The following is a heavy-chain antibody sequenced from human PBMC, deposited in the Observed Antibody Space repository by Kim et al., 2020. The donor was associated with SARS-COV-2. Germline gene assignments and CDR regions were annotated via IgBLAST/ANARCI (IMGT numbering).Heavy chain of an antibody. CDR1: GFTFSSYE. V-gene: IGHV3-48*03. CDR3: ARDGPEGVVVPAEYGMDV. J-gene: IGHJ6*02. Sequence: GGSLRLSCAASGFTFSSYEMNWVRQAPGKGLEWVSYISSSGSTIYYADSVKGRFTISRDNAKNSLYLQMNSLRAEDTAVYYCARDGPEGVVVPAEYGMDVWGQGTTVTVSS. CDR2: ISSSGSTI. D-gene: IGHD2-2*01.